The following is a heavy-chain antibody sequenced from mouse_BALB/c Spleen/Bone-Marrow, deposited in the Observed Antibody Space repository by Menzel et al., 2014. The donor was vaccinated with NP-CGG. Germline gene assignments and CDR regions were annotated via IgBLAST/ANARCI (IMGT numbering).Heavy chain of an antibody. CDR1: GFNIKDTY. V-gene: IGHV14-3*02. CDR3: ASYYYGSSSFAY. D-gene: IGHD1-1*01. Sequence: EVKLVESGAELVKPGASVKLSCTASGFNIKDTYMHWVKQRPEQGLEWIGRIDPANGNTKYDPKFQGKATITADTSSNTAYLQLSILTSEDTAVYYCASYYYGSSSFAYWGQGTLVTVSA. CDR2: IDPANGNT. J-gene: IGHJ3*01.